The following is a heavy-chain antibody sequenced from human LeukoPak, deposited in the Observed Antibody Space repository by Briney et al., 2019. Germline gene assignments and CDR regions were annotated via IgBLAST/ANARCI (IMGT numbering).Heavy chain of an antibody. D-gene: IGHD4-17*01. CDR1: GGSFSGYY. Sequence: SETLSLTCAVYGGSFSGYYWSWIRQPPGKGLEWIGYIYYSGCTNYNPSLKSRVTISVDTSKNQFSLKLSSVTAADTAVYYCARDRGYGDYGTFDYWGQGTLVTVSS. CDR3: ARDRGYGDYGTFDY. CDR2: IYYSGCT. V-gene: IGHV4-59*01. J-gene: IGHJ4*02.